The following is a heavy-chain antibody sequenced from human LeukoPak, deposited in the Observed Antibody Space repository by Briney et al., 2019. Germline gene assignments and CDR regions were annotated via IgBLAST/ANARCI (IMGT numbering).Heavy chain of an antibody. CDR1: GGSISSYY. CDR3: ARVCFRAVAGTGAFDI. J-gene: IGHJ3*02. D-gene: IGHD6-19*01. Sequence: PSETLSLTCTVSGGSISSYYWSWIRQPPGKGLEWIGYIYYSGSTNYNPSLKSRVTISVDTSKNQFSLKLSSVTAADTAVYYCARVCFRAVAGTGAFDIGGQGTMVTVSS. V-gene: IGHV4-59*01. CDR2: IYYSGST.